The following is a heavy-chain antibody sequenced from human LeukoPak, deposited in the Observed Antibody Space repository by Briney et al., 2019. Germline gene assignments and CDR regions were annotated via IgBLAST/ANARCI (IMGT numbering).Heavy chain of an antibody. Sequence: VASVKVSCKASGYTFTSYYMHGVRQAPGQGLEWMGIINPSGGSTSYAQKFQGRVTMTRDTSTSTVYMELSSLRSEDTAVYYCASSYSSGWYLDWGQGTLVTVSS. CDR1: GYTFTSYY. J-gene: IGHJ4*02. CDR3: ASSYSSGWYLD. V-gene: IGHV1-46*01. CDR2: INPSGGST. D-gene: IGHD6-19*01.